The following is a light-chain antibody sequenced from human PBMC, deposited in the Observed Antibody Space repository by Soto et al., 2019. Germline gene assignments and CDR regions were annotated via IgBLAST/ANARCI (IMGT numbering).Light chain of an antibody. CDR3: QTWGTGMV. J-gene: IGLJ3*02. CDR2: LNSDGSH. V-gene: IGLV4-69*01. CDR1: SGHSSYA. Sequence: QLVLTQSPSASASLGASVKLTCTRSSGHSSYAIAWHQQQPEKGPRYLMKLNSDGSHSKGDGIPDRFSGSSSGAERYLTISSLQSEDAADYYCQTWGTGMVFGGGTKVTVL.